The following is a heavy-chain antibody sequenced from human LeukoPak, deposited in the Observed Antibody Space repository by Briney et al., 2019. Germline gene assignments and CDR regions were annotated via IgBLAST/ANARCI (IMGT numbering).Heavy chain of an antibody. CDR2: ISHSGSP. CDR3: ARDPVVPATSMQFDWYFDL. Sequence: SETLSLTCTVSGGSISSSSYYWGWLRQPPGKGLEWIGSISHSGSPYYNPSLKSRVTISVHTSKNQFSLKLSSVTAADTAVYYCARDPVVPATSMQFDWYFDLWGRGTLVTVSS. CDR1: GGSISSSSYY. V-gene: IGHV4-39*07. D-gene: IGHD2-21*02. J-gene: IGHJ2*01.